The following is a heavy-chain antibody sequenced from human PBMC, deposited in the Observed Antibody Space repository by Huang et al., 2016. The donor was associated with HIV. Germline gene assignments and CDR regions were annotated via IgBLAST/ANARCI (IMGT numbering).Heavy chain of an antibody. D-gene: IGHD3-22*01. V-gene: IGHV1-8*03. CDR3: ARARGFLYDSTGYYSRYYFDS. J-gene: IGHJ4*02. CDR2: MNPKSVNT. Sequence: QVQLVQSGAEVKKPGASVKVSCTASGFNFNNYDFNWVRQASGQGLEWMGGMNPKSVNTGNAQKFQGRYTITMNTSITTAYMELKSLRSEDTAVYYCARARGFLYDSTGYYSRYYFDSWGQGTLVTISS. CDR1: GFNFNNYD.